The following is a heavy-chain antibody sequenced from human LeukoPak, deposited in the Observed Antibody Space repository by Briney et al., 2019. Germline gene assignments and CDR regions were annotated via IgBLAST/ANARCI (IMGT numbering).Heavy chain of an antibody. CDR2: IYSGGST. Sequence: GGSLRLSCAASGFTVSSNYMTWVRQAPGKGLEWVSLIYSGGSTYYADSVKGRFTISRDNSKNTLYLQMNSLRAEDTAVYYCARVNGIAVAESDYWGQGTLVTVSS. CDR1: GFTVSSNY. D-gene: IGHD6-19*01. J-gene: IGHJ4*02. V-gene: IGHV3-66*01. CDR3: ARVNGIAVAESDY.